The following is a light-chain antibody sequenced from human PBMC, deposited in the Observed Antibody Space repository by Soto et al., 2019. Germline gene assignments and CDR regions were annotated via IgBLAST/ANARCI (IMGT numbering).Light chain of an antibody. CDR3: AAWDDRLNGYV. Sequence: QSVLTQPPSASGTPGQRVTISCSGSSSNIGSNTVNWYQQLLGTAPKLLIYSNNQRPSGVPDRFSGSKSGTSASLAISGLQSEDEADYYCAAWDDRLNGYVFGTGTKLTVL. J-gene: IGLJ1*01. V-gene: IGLV1-44*01. CDR1: SSNIGSNT. CDR2: SNN.